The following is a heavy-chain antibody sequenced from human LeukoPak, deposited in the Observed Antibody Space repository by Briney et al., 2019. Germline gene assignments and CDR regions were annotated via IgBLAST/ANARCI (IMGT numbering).Heavy chain of an antibody. CDR1: GDSVSSNSAA. CDR3: ARDNWNYRGNWFDP. J-gene: IGHJ5*02. V-gene: IGHV6-1*01. CDR2: TYYRSKWYN. Sequence: SQTLSLTCAISGDSVSSNSAACNWITQSPSRGLESLGRTYYRSKWYNDYAVSVKSRITINPDTSKNQFSLQLNSVTPEDTAVYYCARDNWNYRGNWFDPWGQGTLVTVSS. D-gene: IGHD1-7*01.